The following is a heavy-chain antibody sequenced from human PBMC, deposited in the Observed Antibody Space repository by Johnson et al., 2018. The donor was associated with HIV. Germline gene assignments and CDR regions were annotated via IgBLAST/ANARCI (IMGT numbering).Heavy chain of an antibody. J-gene: IGHJ3*02. CDR3: TTEGFQFTWSYGALDI. V-gene: IGHV3-15*01. D-gene: IGHD3-10*01. Sequence: VQLVESGGGVIRPGGSLRLSCAASGFTFTRAWMTWIRQAPGKGLEWVGRIKRKTDGGTPDCAAPVTGRFTISRDDSKNTLYLQMNSLKIEDTAVYYCTTEGFQFTWSYGALDIWGQGTMVTVSP. CDR1: GFTFTRAW. CDR2: IKRKTDGGTP.